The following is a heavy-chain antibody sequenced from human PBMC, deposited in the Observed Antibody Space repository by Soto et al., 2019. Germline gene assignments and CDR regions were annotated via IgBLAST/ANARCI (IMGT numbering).Heavy chain of an antibody. V-gene: IGHV3-23*01. CDR3: AKGRGQNWNFDY. J-gene: IGHJ4*02. Sequence: EVQLLESGGGSVQPGGSLRLSCAASGLTFSSYAMHWVRRPPAKGLEWVSSISGSGGTAYYADSVKGRFSISRDSLVNTLYLQMNSLRAEDTTVYYCAKGRGQNWNFDYWGQGTLVTVSP. CDR1: GLTFSSYA. CDR2: ISGSGGTA. D-gene: IGHD1-1*01.